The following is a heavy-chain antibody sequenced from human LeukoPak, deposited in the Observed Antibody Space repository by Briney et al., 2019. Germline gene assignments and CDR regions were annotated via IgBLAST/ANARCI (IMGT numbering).Heavy chain of an antibody. CDR3: ARYYYGSGSYYYFDY. J-gene: IGHJ4*02. V-gene: IGHV4-39*01. D-gene: IGHD3-10*01. CDR1: GGSISSSSYY. Sequence: PSETLSLTCTVSGGSISSSSYYWGWIRQPPGKGLEWIGNIYYSGSTYYNPSLKSRVTMSVDTSKNQFSLKLSSVTAADTAVYYCARYYYGSGSYYYFDYWGQGTLVTVSS. CDR2: IYYSGST.